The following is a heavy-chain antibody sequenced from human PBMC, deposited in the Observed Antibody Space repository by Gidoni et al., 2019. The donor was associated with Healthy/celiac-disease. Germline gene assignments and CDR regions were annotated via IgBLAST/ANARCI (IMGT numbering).Heavy chain of an antibody. CDR2: ISGSGGST. CDR1: GFTFSSYA. Sequence: EVQLLESGGGLVQPGGSLRLSCAASGFTFSSYAMSWVRQAPGKGLEWVSAISGSGGSTYYEDSVKGRFTISRDNSKNTLYLQMNSLRAEDTAVYYCAKDGWGSAAGVAGLDYWGQGTLVTVSS. D-gene: IGHD6-19*01. V-gene: IGHV3-23*01. CDR3: AKDGWGSAAGVAGLDY. J-gene: IGHJ4*02.